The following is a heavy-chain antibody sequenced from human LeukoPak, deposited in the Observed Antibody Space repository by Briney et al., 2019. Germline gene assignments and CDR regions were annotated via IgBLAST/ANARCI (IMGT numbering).Heavy chain of an antibody. V-gene: IGHV3-23*01. CDR1: GFTFSSYG. J-gene: IGHJ4*02. Sequence: GGSLRLSCAASGFTFSSYGMSWVRQAPGKGLEWVSAISGSGGSTYYADSVKGRFTISRDNSKNTLYLQMNSLRAEDTAVYYCARDRSYPGAFDYWGQGTLVTVSS. CDR3: ARDRSYPGAFDY. D-gene: IGHD1-26*01. CDR2: ISGSGGST.